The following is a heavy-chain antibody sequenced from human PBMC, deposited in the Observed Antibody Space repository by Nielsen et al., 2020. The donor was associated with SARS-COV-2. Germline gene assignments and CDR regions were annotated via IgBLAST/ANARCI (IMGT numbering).Heavy chain of an antibody. CDR2: ISYDGSNK. D-gene: IGHD3-10*01. Sequence: GESLKISCVASGFTFSHYAIHWVRQAPGKGLEWVAIISYDGSNKYYADSVKGRFTISRDDSKNTLYLQMNSLKSEDTAVYFCTIEPGYGEDWGQGTLVTVSS. CDR3: TIEPGYGED. J-gene: IGHJ4*02. CDR1: GFTFSHYA. V-gene: IGHV3-30*04.